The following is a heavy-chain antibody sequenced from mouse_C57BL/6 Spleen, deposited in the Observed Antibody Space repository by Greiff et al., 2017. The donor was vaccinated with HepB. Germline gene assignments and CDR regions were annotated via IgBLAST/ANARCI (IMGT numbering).Heavy chain of an antibody. Sequence: QVQLKQSGAELVRPGASVKLSCKASGYTFTDYYINWVKQRPGQGLEWIARIYPGSGNTYYNEKFKGKATLTAEKSSSTAYMQLSSLTSEDSAVYFCAREGTYYSNYVDDWGQGTTLTVSS. V-gene: IGHV1-76*01. CDR1: GYTFTDYY. CDR3: AREGTYYSNYVDD. J-gene: IGHJ2*01. D-gene: IGHD2-5*01. CDR2: IYPGSGNT.